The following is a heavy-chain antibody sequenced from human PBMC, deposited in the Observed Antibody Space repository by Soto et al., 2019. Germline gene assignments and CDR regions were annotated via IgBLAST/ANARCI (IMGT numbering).Heavy chain of an antibody. D-gene: IGHD3-10*01. J-gene: IGHJ4*02. CDR1: GVTFSSYA. Sequence: EAQLLESGGGLIQPGGSLRLSCAASGVTFSSYAMSWVRQAPGKGLEWVSSISDSGDKTYYGDSVKGRFTISRDNSQNTLYLQMNSLRADDTAIYYCAKVRGRVDPFDYWGQGTLVTVSS. CDR3: AKVRGRVDPFDY. CDR2: ISDSGDKT. V-gene: IGHV3-23*01.